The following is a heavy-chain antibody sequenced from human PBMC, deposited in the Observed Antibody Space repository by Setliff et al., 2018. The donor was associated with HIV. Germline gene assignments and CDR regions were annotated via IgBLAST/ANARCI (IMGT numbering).Heavy chain of an antibody. CDR1: GETFRGYK. CDR2: IDHIGST. J-gene: IGHJ4*02. CDR3: ARRAMWGDLDY. Sequence: SETLSLTCGVSGETFRGYKWSWIRQSPGKGLEWIGEIDHIGSTTYNPSLKTRITMSSDTSKRQFSLKLSSVTAADTATYYCARRAMWGDLDYWGQGALVTVSS. V-gene: IGHV4-34*01. D-gene: IGHD3-16*01.